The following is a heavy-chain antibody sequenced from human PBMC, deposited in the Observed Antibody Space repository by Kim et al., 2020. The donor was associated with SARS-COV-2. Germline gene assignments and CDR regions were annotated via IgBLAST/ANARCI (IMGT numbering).Heavy chain of an antibody. CDR3: ARVFRVTFYSGMDV. CDR1: GFTFSSYW. V-gene: IGHV3-74*01. Sequence: GGSLRLSCAASGFTFSSYWMHWVRQAPGKGLVWVSRINSDGSSTNYADSVKGRFTVSRDNAKDTLYLQMDSLRAEDSAVYYRARVFRVTFYSGMDVWGQGTTVTVSS. CDR2: INSDGSST. D-gene: IGHD3-10*01. J-gene: IGHJ6*02.